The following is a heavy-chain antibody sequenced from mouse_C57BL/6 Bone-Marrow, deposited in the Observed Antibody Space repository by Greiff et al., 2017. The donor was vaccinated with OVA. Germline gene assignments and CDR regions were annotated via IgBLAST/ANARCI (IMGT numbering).Heavy chain of an antibody. D-gene: IGHD1-1*01. CDR2: ISSGSSTI. J-gene: IGHJ3*01. Sequence: EVQRVESGGGLVKPGGSLKLSCAASGFTFSDYGMHWVRQAPEKGLEWVAYISSGSSTIYYADTVKGRFTISRDNAKNTLFLQMTSLRSEDTAMYYCAGPHYGSSSGFAYWGQGTLVTVSA. CDR1: GFTFSDYG. V-gene: IGHV5-17*01. CDR3: AGPHYGSSSGFAY.